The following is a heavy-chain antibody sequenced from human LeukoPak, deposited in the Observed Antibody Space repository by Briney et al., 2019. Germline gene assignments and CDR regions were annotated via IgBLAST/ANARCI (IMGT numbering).Heavy chain of an antibody. CDR2: VSRSGGST. V-gene: IGHV3-23*01. CDR3: ARGQNYFGSGSPYNYYFDY. Sequence: RPGGSLRLSFAASGFTFSNDAMTWVRQAPGKGLEWVSVVSRSGGSTYYAASVKGRFTISRDNSKNTLYLRMNSLRAEDTAVYFCARGQNYFGSGSPYNYYFDYWGQGVLVTVSS. J-gene: IGHJ4*02. CDR1: GFTFSNDA. D-gene: IGHD3-10*01.